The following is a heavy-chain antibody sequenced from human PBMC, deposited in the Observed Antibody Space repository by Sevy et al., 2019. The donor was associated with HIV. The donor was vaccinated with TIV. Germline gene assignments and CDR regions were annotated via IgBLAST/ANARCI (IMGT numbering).Heavy chain of an antibody. CDR2: INGDGKTT. D-gene: IGHD2-15*01. V-gene: IGHV3-74*03. CDR1: GFTFSSYW. J-gene: IGHJ4*02. CDR3: ARPTDISIGSTFDS. Sequence: GGSLRLSCAASGFTFSSYWMHWVRQAPGERPVWVSRINGDGKTTTYADSVKGRFTISRDNGKNTVYLQMDSLRAEDTAVYYCARPTDISIGSTFDSWGQGTLVTVSS.